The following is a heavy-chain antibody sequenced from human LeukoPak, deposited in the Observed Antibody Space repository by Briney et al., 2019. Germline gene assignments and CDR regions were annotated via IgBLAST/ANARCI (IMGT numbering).Heavy chain of an antibody. D-gene: IGHD6-6*01. Sequence: SETLSLTCSVSGGSICSYYWSWLRQRPGHGLEWIGYIYYSVSTNYNPSLKSRVPISVDTSKNQFSLKLSSVTAADTAVYYCAREYSSSADAFDIWGQGTMVTVSS. CDR1: GGSICSYY. J-gene: IGHJ3*02. V-gene: IGHV4-59*01. CDR3: AREYSSSADAFDI. CDR2: IYYSVST.